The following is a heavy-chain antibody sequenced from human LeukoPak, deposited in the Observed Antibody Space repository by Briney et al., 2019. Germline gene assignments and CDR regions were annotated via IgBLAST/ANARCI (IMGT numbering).Heavy chain of an antibody. CDR2: IYYSGST. D-gene: IGHD3-10*01. CDR3: ARGRFYYYGSGSRPYYYYYYGMDV. J-gene: IGHJ6*02. Sequence: SETLSLTCTVSGGSISSGGYYWSWIRQHPGKGLEWIGYIYYSGSTYYNPSLKSRVTISVDTSKNQFSLKLSSVTAADTAVYYCARGRFYYYGSGSRPYYYYYYGMDVWGQGTTVTVSS. V-gene: IGHV4-31*03. CDR1: GGSISSGGYY.